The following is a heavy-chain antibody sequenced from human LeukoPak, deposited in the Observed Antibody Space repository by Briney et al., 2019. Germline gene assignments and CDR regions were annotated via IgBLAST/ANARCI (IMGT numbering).Heavy chain of an antibody. V-gene: IGHV5-51*01. CDR2: IYPSDSDT. Sequence: GESLRISCKGSGYGFANTWIAWVRQMPGKGLEWMGNIYPSDSDTKYSPSFKGQVIMSVDRSINTAYLQWSSLKASDTAVYYCARTQGYCRGDTCYFLESDYWGQGSLVTVSS. J-gene: IGHJ4*02. CDR1: GYGFANTW. CDR3: ARTQGYCRGDTCYFLESDY. D-gene: IGHD2-15*01.